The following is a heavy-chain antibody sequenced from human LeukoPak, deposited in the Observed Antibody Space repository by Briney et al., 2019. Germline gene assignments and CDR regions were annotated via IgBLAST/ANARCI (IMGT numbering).Heavy chain of an antibody. CDR2: INHSGST. D-gene: IGHD3-16*02. V-gene: IGHV4-34*01. CDR1: GGSFSGYY. CDR3: ARGLRGYTDY. Sequence: SETLSLTCAVYGGSFSGYYWSWIRKPPGKGLEWIGEINHSGSTNYNPSLKSRVTISVDTSKNQFSLKLSSVTAADTAVYYCARGLRGYTDYWGQGTLVTVSS. J-gene: IGHJ4*02.